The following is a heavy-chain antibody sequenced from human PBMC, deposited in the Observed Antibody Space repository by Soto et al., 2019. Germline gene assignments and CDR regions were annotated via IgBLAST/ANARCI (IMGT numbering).Heavy chain of an antibody. CDR3: TRADLTVTLSVFDP. V-gene: IGHV3-30-3*01. CDR1: GFIFSRYF. D-gene: IGHD4-17*01. CDR2: ISDDGTTK. Sequence: QVQLVESGGGVVQPGRSLRLSCAASGFIFSRYFMHWVRQAPGKGLEWVALISDDGTTKYYADSVTGRFTISRDNSKNTLHLQMNSLSADDTAVYYCTRADLTVTLSVFDPWGQGTLVTVSS. J-gene: IGHJ5*02.